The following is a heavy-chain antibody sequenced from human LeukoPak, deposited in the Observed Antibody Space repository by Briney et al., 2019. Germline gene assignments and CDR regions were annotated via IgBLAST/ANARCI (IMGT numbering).Heavy chain of an antibody. J-gene: IGHJ4*02. D-gene: IGHD1-26*01. Sequence: GGSLRLSCAASGFTFNTYSMNWVRQAPGKGLEWVSYISGSGSNIYYADYVKGRFTISRDNAKNSLYLQMNSLRAEDTAVYHCARAMLVGATTFDYWGQGTLVTVSS. CDR1: GFTFNTYS. CDR2: ISGSGSNI. V-gene: IGHV3-48*04. CDR3: ARAMLVGATTFDY.